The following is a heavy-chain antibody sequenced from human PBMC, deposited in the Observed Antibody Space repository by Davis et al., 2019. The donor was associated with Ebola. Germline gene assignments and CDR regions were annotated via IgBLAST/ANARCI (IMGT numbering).Heavy chain of an antibody. CDR2: IYPGDSGT. V-gene: IGHV5-51*01. CDR3: ATAQRASGYPYYFDF. J-gene: IGHJ4*02. Sequence: GESLKISCKGSGYSFTNYWIGWVRQMPGKGLECMGIIYPGDSGTRYSPSFQGQVTISVDNSTSTAYLQWSSLKASDTAMYYCATAQRASGYPYYFDFWGQGTLVTVSS. D-gene: IGHD3-3*01. CDR1: GYSFTNYW.